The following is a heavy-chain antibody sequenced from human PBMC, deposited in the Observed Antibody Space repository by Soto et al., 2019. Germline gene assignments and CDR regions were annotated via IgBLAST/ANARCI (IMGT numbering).Heavy chain of an antibody. CDR2: IYSGGST. J-gene: IGHJ4*02. CDR3: ARHGYNYGGGYFDY. V-gene: IGHV3-66*04. CDR1: GVTVSINY. D-gene: IGHD5-18*01. Sequence: EVQLVESGGGLVQPGGSLRLSCAASGVTVSINYMSWVRQAPGKGLEWVSVIYSGGSTYYADSVKGRFTISRDNSKNTLYLQMNSLRAEDTAVYYCARHGYNYGGGYFDYWGQGPLCNVSA.